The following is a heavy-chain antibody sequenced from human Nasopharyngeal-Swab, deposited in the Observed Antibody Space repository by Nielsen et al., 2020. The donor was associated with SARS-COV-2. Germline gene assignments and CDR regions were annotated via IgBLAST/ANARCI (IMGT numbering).Heavy chain of an antibody. CDR2: ISSSGSTI. CDR1: GFIFSDFY. V-gene: IGHV3-11*04. D-gene: IGHD3-22*01. J-gene: IGHJ6*02. CDR3: ARDQYYDSSGYYYYGMDV. Sequence: GGSLRLSCAASGFIFSDFYISWIRQAPGKGLEWLSYISSSGSTIYYADSVKGRFTISRDNAKNSLYLQMNSLRAEDTAVYYCARDQYYDSSGYYYYGMDVWGQGTTVTVSS.